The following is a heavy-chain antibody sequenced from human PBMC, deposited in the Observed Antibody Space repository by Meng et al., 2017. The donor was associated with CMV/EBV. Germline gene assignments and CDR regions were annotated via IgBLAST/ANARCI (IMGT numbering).Heavy chain of an antibody. CDR2: INPNSGGT. V-gene: IGHV1-2*02. J-gene: IGHJ4*02. CDR1: GYTFTGYY. Sequence: ASVKVSCKASGYTFTGYYMHWVRQAPGQGLEWMGWINPNSGGTNYAQKFQGRVTMTRGTSISTAYMELSRLRSDDTAVYYCARGAGMGSGWYWDDYWGQGTLVTVSS. D-gene: IGHD6-19*01. CDR3: ARGAGMGSGWYWDDY.